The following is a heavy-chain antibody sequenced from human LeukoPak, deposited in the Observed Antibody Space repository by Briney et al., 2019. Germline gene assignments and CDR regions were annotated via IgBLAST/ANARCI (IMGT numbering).Heavy chain of an antibody. V-gene: IGHV1-69*13. J-gene: IGHJ4*02. D-gene: IGHD3-10*01. Sequence: ASVKVSCKASRGTFSTYAISWVRQAPGQGLEWMGGLIPIFGTANYAQKFQGRVTITADESTSAAYMELSSLRSEDTAVYYCARDRSSGSYYGFSVWGQGTLVTVSS. CDR2: LIPIFGTA. CDR1: RGTFSTYA. CDR3: ARDRSSGSYYGFSV.